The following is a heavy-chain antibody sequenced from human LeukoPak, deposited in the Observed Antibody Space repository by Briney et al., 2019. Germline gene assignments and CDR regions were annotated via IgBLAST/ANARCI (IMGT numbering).Heavy chain of an antibody. D-gene: IGHD3-22*01. CDR3: ARVGSRGYYYEEDGFDY. CDR1: GGSISSYY. V-gene: IGHV4-4*07. J-gene: IGHJ4*02. CDR2: IYTSGST. Sequence: SETLSLTCTVSGGSISSYYWSWIRQPAGKGLEWIGRIYTSGSTNYNPSLKSRVTMSVDTSKNQFSLKLSSVTAADTAVYYCARVGSRGYYYEEDGFDYWGQGTLVTVSS.